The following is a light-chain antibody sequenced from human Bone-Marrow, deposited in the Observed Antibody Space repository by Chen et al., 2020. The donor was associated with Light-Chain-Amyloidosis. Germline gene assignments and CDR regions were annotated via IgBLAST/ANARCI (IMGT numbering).Light chain of an antibody. Sequence: QSVLTQPPSVSGAPGQKVTISCTGSSSNSGAGYDVHWYPQLPGTAPKLLVYGNNIRPTGVPDRFSCSKSGTSASLAITGLQAEDEADYYCQSYDNRLSLYVVFGGGTKLTVL. V-gene: IGLV1-40*01. CDR1: SSNSGAGYD. J-gene: IGLJ2*01. CDR3: QSYDNRLSLYVV. CDR2: GNN.